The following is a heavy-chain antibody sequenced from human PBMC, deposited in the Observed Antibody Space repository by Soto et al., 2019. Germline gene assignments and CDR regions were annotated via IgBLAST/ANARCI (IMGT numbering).Heavy chain of an antibody. CDR2: ISYDGSNK. CDR1: GFTFSSYG. J-gene: IGHJ4*02. CDR3: AKGMGQLGDY. Sequence: GGSLRLSCAASGFTFSSYGMHWVRQAPGKGLEWVAVISYDGSNKYYADSVKGRFTISRDNSKNTLYLQMNSLRAEDTAVYYCAKGMGQLGDYWGQGTLVTVSS. D-gene: IGHD1-1*01. V-gene: IGHV3-30*18.